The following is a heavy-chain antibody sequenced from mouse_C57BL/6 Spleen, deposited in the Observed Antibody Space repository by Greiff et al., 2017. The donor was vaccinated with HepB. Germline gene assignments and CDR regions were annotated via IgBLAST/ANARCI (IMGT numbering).Heavy chain of an antibody. CDR2: IDPADGDT. V-gene: IGHV14-1*01. CDR3: TTTLRQLRQAWFAY. D-gene: IGHD3-2*02. J-gene: IGHJ3*01. Sequence: EVQLQQSGAELVRPGASVKLSCTASGFNIKDYYMHWVKQRPEQGLEWIGRIDPADGDTEYAPKFQGKATMTADTSSNTAYLQLSSLTSEDTAVYYCTTTLRQLRQAWFAYWGQGTLVTVSA. CDR1: GFNIKDYY.